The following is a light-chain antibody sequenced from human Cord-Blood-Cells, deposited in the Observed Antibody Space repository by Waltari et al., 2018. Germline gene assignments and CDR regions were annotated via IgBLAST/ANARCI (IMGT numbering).Light chain of an antibody. V-gene: IGKV1-39*01. CDR2: AAS. CDR3: QQSYSTPPCT. J-gene: IGKJ1*01. Sequence: DIQMTQSPSSLSASVGDRVTITCRASQSISSYLNWYQQKPRKAPKLLIYAASSLQSGVPSKFSSSGSGTDFTLTISSLQPEDFATYYCQQSYSTPPCTFGQGTKVEIK. CDR1: QSISSY.